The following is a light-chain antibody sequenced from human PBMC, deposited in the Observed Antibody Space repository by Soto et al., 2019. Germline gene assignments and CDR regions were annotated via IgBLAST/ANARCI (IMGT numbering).Light chain of an antibody. CDR2: GAS. V-gene: IGKV3-15*01. CDR1: QSVSSN. Sequence: EIVMTQSPASLSVSPGERATFSYRASQSVSSNLAWYQQKRGQAPRLLIYGASTRATGIPARFSGSGSGTELTLTISSLQSEDFAVYYCQQYNNWPYTFGQGTKLEIK. CDR3: QQYNNWPYT. J-gene: IGKJ2*01.